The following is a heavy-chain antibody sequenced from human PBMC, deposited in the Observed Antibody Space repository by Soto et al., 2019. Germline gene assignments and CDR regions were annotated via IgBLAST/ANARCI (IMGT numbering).Heavy chain of an antibody. CDR3: ARGTGWQGFDY. D-gene: IGHD6-19*01. Sequence: ASVKVSCKASGYTFTSYAMHWVRQAPGQRLEWMGWINAGNGNAKYSQKFQGRVTITRDTSASTAYMELSSLRSEDTAVYYCARGTGWQGFDYWGQGALVNVAS. V-gene: IGHV1-3*01. J-gene: IGHJ4*02. CDR2: INAGNGNA. CDR1: GYTFTSYA.